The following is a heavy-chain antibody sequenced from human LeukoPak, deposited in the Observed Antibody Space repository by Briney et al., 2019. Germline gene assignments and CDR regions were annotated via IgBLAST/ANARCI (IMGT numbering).Heavy chain of an antibody. Sequence: GGSLRLSCAASGFTFSSYAMSWVRQAPGKGLEWVSAISGSGGSTYYADSVKGRFTISRDNSKNTLYLQMNSLRAEDTAVYYCAKDQELVGASGGFDYWGQGTLVTVSS. CDR2: ISGSGGST. CDR1: GFTFSSYA. D-gene: IGHD1-26*01. V-gene: IGHV3-23*01. CDR3: AKDQELVGASGGFDY. J-gene: IGHJ4*02.